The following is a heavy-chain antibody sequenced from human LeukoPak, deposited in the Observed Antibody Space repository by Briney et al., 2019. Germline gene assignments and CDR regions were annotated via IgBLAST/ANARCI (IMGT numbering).Heavy chain of an antibody. CDR3: AITVGDTDPHAFDI. V-gene: IGHV4-30-4*08. D-gene: IGHD5-24*01. CDR1: GGSISSSSYY. Sequence: SETLSLTCTVSGGSISSSSYYWGWIRQPPGKGLEWIGYIYYSGSTYYNPSLKSRVTISVDTSKNQFSLKLTSVTAADTAVYYCAITVGDTDPHAFDIWGQGTKVTVSS. J-gene: IGHJ3*02. CDR2: IYYSGST.